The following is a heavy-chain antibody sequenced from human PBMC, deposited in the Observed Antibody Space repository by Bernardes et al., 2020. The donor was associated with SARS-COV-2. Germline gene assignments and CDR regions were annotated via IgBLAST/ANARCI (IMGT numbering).Heavy chain of an antibody. CDR2: IYWDDDK. V-gene: IGHV2-5*02. CDR1: GFSLSMSGVG. Sequence: SGPTLVKPTETLTLTCTFSGFSLSMSGVGVGWIRQPPGKAPEWLALIYWDDDKHYSPSLKNRLTITKDTSKNQVVLTMTNMDPVDTATYYCAHRPGGYCTSPSCFSWFDPWGQGTLVTVSS. J-gene: IGHJ5*02. CDR3: AHRPGGYCTSPSCFSWFDP. D-gene: IGHD2-2*01.